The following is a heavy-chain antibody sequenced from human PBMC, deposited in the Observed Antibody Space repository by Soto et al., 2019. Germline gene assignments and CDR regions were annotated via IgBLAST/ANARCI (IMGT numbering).Heavy chain of an antibody. Sequence: QVQLVESGGGVVQPGRSLRLSCAASGFTFRNYGIHWVRRTPGMGLEWEAGIRYDGSERYYIDSVKGRFTISRDNFRRKVFLQMNSLRAEDTAVYYCARGGPNGSYFDYWGQGTLVTVSS. J-gene: IGHJ4*02. D-gene: IGHD1-1*01. V-gene: IGHV3-33*01. CDR3: ARGGPNGSYFDY. CDR2: IRYDGSER. CDR1: GFTFRNYG.